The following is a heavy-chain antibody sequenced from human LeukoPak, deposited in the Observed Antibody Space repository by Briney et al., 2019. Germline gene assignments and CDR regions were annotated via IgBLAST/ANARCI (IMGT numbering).Heavy chain of an antibody. D-gene: IGHD3-16*02. CDR3: ATDLTYDYVWGSYRPLLPC. CDR2: FDPEDGET. CDR1: GYTLTELS. V-gene: IGHV1-24*01. J-gene: IGHJ4*02. Sequence: GASVKLSCNVPGYTLTELSMHWVRQAPGKGLEWMGGFDPEDGETIYAQKFQGRVTMTEDTSTDTAYMELSSLRSEDTAVYYCATDLTYDYVWGSYRPLLPCWGQGTLVTVSS.